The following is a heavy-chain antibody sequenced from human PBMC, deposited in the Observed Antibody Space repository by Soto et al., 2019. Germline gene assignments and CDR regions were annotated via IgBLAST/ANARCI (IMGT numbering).Heavy chain of an antibody. V-gene: IGHV4-4*07. CDR2: MHTSGST. Sequence: SETLSLTCTVSGGSIRGYYWSWIRQSAGMGLEWIGRMHTSGSTNYNPSLKCRVTFSVDMSKNQISLKLTSVTAADTALYYCVRASMPKAHFDSWGQGTLVTVSS. CDR3: VRASMPKAHFDS. D-gene: IGHD2-2*01. CDR1: GGSIRGYY. J-gene: IGHJ4*02.